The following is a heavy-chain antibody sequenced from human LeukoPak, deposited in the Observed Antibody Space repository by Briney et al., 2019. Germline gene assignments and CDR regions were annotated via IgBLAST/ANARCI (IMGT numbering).Heavy chain of an antibody. CDR3: ARYYGSGISFDY. V-gene: IGHV1-8*03. CDR2: MNPNSGNT. CDR1: GYTFTSYD. D-gene: IGHD3-10*01. Sequence: ASVKVSCKASGYTFTSYDINWVRQATGQGLEWMGWMNPNSGNTGYAQKFQGRVTITRNTSISTAYMELSSLRSEDTAVYYCARYYGSGISFDYWGQGTLVTVSS. J-gene: IGHJ4*02.